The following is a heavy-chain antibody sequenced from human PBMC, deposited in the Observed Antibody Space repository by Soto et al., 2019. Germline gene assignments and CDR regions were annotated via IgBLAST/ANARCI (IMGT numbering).Heavy chain of an antibody. V-gene: IGHV3-21*05. D-gene: IGHD3-16*02. Sequence: GGSLRLSCAASGFSFSSYWMSWVRQAPGKGLEWVSQISIGSSSMDYADSVKGRFTISRDKAKNSLYLQMNSLRAEDTAVFYCARDRLRLGELSLLGYFDYWGQGTLVTVSS. CDR3: ARDRLRLGELSLLGYFDY. CDR1: GFSFSSYW. J-gene: IGHJ4*02. CDR2: ISIGSSSM.